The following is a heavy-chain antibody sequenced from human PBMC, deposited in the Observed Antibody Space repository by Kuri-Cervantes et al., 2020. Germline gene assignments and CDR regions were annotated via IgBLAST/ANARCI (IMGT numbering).Heavy chain of an antibody. CDR1: GFTFSSYW. CDR3: AKGPGYHMDY. V-gene: IGHV3-7*01. D-gene: IGHD2-2*01. CDR2: INQNGREK. J-gene: IGHJ4*02. Sequence: GESLKISCAASGFTFSSYWMTWVRQVPGKGLEWVANINQNGREKNYVAPVKGRFAISRDNAESSAYLQMNSLRAEDTALYFCAKGPGYHMDYWGRGIMVTVSS.